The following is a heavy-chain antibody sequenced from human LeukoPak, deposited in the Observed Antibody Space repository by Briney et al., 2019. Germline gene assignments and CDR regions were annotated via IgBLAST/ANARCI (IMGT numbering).Heavy chain of an antibody. Sequence: GAAVTVSCKASGYTLSSYGISWVPQGPGQGVEWMGWISGYKGNTNYAQKVQGRVTMTTDTSTSTAYMELTSLRSNDTPVHHCTRQRRYDGAGSYYGDNWFDPWGQGTLVTVSS. V-gene: IGHV1-18*01. CDR2: ISGYKGNT. CDR3: TRQRRYDGAGSYYGDNWFDP. D-gene: IGHD3-10*01. CDR1: GYTLSSYG. J-gene: IGHJ5*02.